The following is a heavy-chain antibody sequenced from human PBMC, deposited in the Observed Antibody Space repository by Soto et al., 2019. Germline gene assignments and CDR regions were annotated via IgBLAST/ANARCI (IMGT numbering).Heavy chain of an antibody. Sequence: QVQLVQSGAEVKKPGASVRVSCKASGYVFPSYDITWVRQAPGHGLEWMGWVNPGSGYKGYAQNFQGRVTLTRNMSISTVYMELSSLRSEDTAVYYCARADPRHYYMDVWGKGTTVTGSS. J-gene: IGHJ6*03. CDR2: VNPGSGYK. CDR3: ARADPRHYYMDV. V-gene: IGHV1-8*01. CDR1: GYVFPSYD.